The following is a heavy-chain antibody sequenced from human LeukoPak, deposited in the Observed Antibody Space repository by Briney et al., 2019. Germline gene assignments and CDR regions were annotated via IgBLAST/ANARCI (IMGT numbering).Heavy chain of an antibody. V-gene: IGHV3-13*01. J-gene: IGHJ6*03. CDR1: GFTFSSYD. CDR3: AKTYYSSRAHYYYYYYMDV. Sequence: GGSLRLSCAASGFTFSSYDMHWVRQATGKGLEWVSAIGTAGDTYYPGSVKGRFTISRENAKNSLYLQMNSLRAGDTAVYYCAKTYYSSRAHYYYYYYMDVWGKGTTVTISS. D-gene: IGHD3-10*01. CDR2: IGTAGDT.